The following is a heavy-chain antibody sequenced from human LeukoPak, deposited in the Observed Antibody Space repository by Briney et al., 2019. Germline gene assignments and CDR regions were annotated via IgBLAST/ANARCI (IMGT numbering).Heavy chain of an antibody. CDR1: GGSISSGSYY. CDR3: ARDAPSNLGYCSSTSCYRSGYYYYYMDV. J-gene: IGHJ6*03. Sequence: SETLSLTCTVSGGSISSGSYYWSWIRQPAGKGLEWIGRIYTSGSTNYNPSLKSRVTISVDTSKNQFSLKLSSVTAADTAVYYCARDAPSNLGYCSSTSCYRSGYYYYYMDVWGKGTTVTVSS. CDR2: IYTSGST. D-gene: IGHD2-2*01. V-gene: IGHV4-61*02.